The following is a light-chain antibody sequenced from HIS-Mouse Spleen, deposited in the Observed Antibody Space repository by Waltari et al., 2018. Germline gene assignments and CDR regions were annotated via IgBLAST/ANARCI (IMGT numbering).Light chain of an antibody. CDR3: CSYAGSYTFEVV. CDR2: DGS. J-gene: IGLJ2*01. CDR1: SSAVGGYNY. Sequence: QSALTQPRSVSGSPGQAVTISCPGTSSAVGGYNYVAWYQQHPGKAPKLMIYDGSKRPSGVPDRFSGSKSGNTASLTISGLQAEDEADYYCCSYAGSYTFEVVFGGGTKLTVL. V-gene: IGLV2-11*01.